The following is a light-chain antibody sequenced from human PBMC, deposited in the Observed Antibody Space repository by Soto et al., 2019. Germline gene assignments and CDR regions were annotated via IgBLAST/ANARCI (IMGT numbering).Light chain of an antibody. Sequence: QSVLTQPPSVSGAPGQGVTISCTGSSSNIGAGYDVHWYQQLPGTAPKLLIYGNSNRPSGVPDRFSGSKSGPSASLAITGLQAEDEADYYCQSYDSSLSGSVFGGGTKLTVL. J-gene: IGLJ2*01. CDR3: QSYDSSLSGSV. V-gene: IGLV1-40*01. CDR1: SSNIGAGYD. CDR2: GNS.